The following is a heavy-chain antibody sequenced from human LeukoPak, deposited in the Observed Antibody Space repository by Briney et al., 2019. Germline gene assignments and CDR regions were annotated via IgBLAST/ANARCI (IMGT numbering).Heavy chain of an antibody. CDR2: IYTSGST. CDR3: ARGPDYDILTGYHGIQADAFDI. J-gene: IGHJ3*02. CDR1: GGSISSYY. V-gene: IGHV4-4*07. D-gene: IGHD3-9*01. Sequence: SETLSLTCTVSGGSISSYYWSWIRQPAGKGLEWIGRIYTSGSTNYNPSLKSRVTMSVDTSKNQFSLKLSSVTAADTAVYYCARGPDYDILTGYHGIQADAFDIWGQGTMVTVSS.